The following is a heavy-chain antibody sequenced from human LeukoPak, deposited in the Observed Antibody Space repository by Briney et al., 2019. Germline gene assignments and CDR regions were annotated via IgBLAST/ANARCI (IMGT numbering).Heavy chain of an antibody. V-gene: IGHV3-7*03. CDR2: INHNGNVN. CDR1: GFTFSSYW. J-gene: IGHJ6*02. Sequence: GGSLRPSCAASGFTFSSYWMNWARQAPGKGLEWVASINHNGNVNYYVDSVKGRFTISSDNAKNSLYLQMSNLRAEDTAVYFCVRGGGLDVWGQGATVTVSS. D-gene: IGHD3-16*01. CDR3: VRGGGLDV.